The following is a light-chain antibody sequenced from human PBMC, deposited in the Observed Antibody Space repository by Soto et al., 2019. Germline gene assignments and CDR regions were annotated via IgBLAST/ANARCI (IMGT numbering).Light chain of an antibody. V-gene: IGLV1-40*01. CDR3: QSSENHLRVLV. CDR1: SSNIGANYH. Sequence: QSVLTQPPSVSGAPGQRVTISCTGSSSNIGANYHVHWYQKLPGTAPQLLIYGNNNRPSGVPDRFSGSKSGTSASLAITGLQAEDEADYYCQSSENHLRVLVFGGGTQLTVL. J-gene: IGLJ2*01. CDR2: GNN.